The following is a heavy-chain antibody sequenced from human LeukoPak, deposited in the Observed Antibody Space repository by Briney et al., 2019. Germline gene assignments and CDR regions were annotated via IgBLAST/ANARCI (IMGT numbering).Heavy chain of an antibody. J-gene: IGHJ4*02. CDR3: ARGIFYGGNSLGY. D-gene: IGHD4-23*01. V-gene: IGHV4-34*01. CDR1: GGXFSGYY. CDR2: INHSGST. Sequence: SETLSLTCAVYGGXFSGYYWSWIRQPPGKGLEWIGEINHSGSTNYNPSLKSRVTISVDTSKNQFSLKLSSVTAADTAVYYCARGIFYGGNSLGYWGQGTLVTVSS.